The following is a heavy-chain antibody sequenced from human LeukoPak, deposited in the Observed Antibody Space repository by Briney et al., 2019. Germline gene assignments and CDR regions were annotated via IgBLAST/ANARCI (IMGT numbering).Heavy chain of an antibody. CDR3: ARDLGNSYALRGWFDP. V-gene: IGHV4-4*07. CDR1: GGSISSYY. J-gene: IGHJ5*02. D-gene: IGHD5-18*01. Sequence: SETLSLTCTVSGGSISSYYWSWIRQPAGKGLEWIGRIYTSGSTNYNPSLKSRVTMSVDTSKNQFSLKLSPVTAADTAVYYCARDLGNSYALRGWFDPWGQGTLVTVSS. CDR2: IYTSGST.